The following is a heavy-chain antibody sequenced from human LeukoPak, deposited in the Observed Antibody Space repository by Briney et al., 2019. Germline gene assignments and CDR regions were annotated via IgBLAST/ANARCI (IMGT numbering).Heavy chain of an antibody. V-gene: IGHV3-30*18. J-gene: IGHJ4*02. CDR2: ISYDGSNK. CDR3: AKDLGKYCSSTSCYSNFDY. Sequence: GGSLRLSCAASGFTFSSYGMHWVRQAPGKGLERVAVISYDGSNKYYADSVKGRFTISRDNSKNTLYLQMNTLRAEDTAVYYCAKDLGKYCSSTSCYSNFDYWGQGTLVTVSS. CDR1: GFTFSSYG. D-gene: IGHD2-2*01.